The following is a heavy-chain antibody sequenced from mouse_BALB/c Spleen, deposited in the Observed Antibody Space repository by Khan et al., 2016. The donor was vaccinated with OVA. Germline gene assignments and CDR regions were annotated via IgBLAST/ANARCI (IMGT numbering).Heavy chain of an antibody. Sequence: VQLKESGPGLVKPSQSLSLTCTVTGYSITSDYAWNWIRQFPGNKLEWMGYISYSGSTSYNPSLKSRISITRDTSKNQSFLQLNSVTTGDTATYYCARRAYYANWYFDVWGAGTTVTVSS. CDR1: GYSITSDYA. D-gene: IGHD1-1*02. CDR3: ARRAYYANWYFDV. J-gene: IGHJ1*01. V-gene: IGHV3-2*02. CDR2: ISYSGST.